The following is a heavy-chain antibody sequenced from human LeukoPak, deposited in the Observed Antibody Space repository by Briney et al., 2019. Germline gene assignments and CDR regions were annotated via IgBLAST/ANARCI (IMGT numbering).Heavy chain of an antibody. CDR2: IRYDGSNK. D-gene: IGHD1-26*01. V-gene: IGHV3-30*02. Sequence: PGGSLRLSCAASGFTFSSYGMHWVRQAPGKGLEWVAFIRYDGSNKYYADSVKGRFTISRDNSKNTLYLQMNSLRAEDTAVYYCAKDQGSYKPLSNDYWGQGTLVTVSS. J-gene: IGHJ4*02. CDR1: GFTFSSYG. CDR3: AKDQGSYKPLSNDY.